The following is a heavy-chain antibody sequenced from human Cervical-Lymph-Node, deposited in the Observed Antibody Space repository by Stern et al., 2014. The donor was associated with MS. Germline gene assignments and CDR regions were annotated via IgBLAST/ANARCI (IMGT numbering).Heavy chain of an antibody. J-gene: IGHJ4*02. CDR1: GFTFSSHV. D-gene: IGHD2-8*01. V-gene: IGHV3-30-3*01. CDR2: IWYDENNI. Sequence: VQLVESGGGVVQPGGSLRLYCAASGFTFSSHVMHWVRQAPGKGLCCVAVIWYDENNISYADSVKGRFTISRDNSNNTLSLQMNSLRAEDTAVYYCVREDGDFDYWGQGTLVTVSS. CDR3: VREDGDFDY.